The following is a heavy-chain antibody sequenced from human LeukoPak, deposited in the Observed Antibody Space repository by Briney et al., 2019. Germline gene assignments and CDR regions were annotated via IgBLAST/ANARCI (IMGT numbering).Heavy chain of an antibody. CDR1: GYSISSGYY. Sequence: SETLSLTCTVSGYSISSGYYWSWIRQPPGKGLEWIGYIYYSGSTNYNPPLKSRVTISVDTSKNQFSLKLSSVTAADTAVYYCAGIYDSSGYYYWYFDLWGRGTLVTVSS. V-gene: IGHV4-61*01. CDR3: AGIYDSSGYYYWYFDL. D-gene: IGHD3-22*01. CDR2: IYYSGST. J-gene: IGHJ2*01.